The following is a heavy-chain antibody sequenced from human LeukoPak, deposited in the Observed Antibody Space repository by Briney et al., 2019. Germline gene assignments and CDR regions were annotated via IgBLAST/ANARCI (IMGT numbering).Heavy chain of an antibody. V-gene: IGHV3-33*08. CDR1: GFTVSSNY. J-gene: IGHJ4*02. CDR2: MWSDGTRK. CDR3: ARDDDTTGRYSRFDY. Sequence: GGSLRLSCAASGFTVSSNYMHWVRQAPGKGLEWVAVMWSDGTRKYYADSVKGRFTVSRDTSKHTLYLQMSSLRAEDTAVYFCARDDDTTGRYSRFDYWGQGTLVTVSS. D-gene: IGHD3-22*01.